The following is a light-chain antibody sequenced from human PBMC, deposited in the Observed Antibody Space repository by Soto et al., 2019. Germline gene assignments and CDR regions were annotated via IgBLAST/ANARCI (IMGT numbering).Light chain of an antibody. J-gene: IGKJ4*01. CDR3: QQRSNWPLT. CDR1: QSVSSY. V-gene: IGKV3-11*01. CDR2: DAS. Sequence: ETVLTQSPATLSLSPVESATLSCRASQSVSSYLAWYQQKPGQAPRLLISDASNRATGIPARFSGSGSGTDFTLTITSLEPEDFAVYYCQQRSNWPLTFGGGTKVEFK.